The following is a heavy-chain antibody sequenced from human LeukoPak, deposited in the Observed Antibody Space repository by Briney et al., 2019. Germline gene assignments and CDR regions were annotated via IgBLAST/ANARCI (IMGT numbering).Heavy chain of an antibody. CDR3: ARLAVVAATARYYYGMDV. V-gene: IGHV3-48*03. J-gene: IGHJ6*04. D-gene: IGHD2-15*01. CDR1: GFTFSSYE. CDR2: ISSSGSTI. Sequence: GGSLRLSRAASGFTFSSYEMNWVRQAPGKGLEWVSYISSSGSTIYYADSVKGRFTISRDNAKNSLYLQMNSLRAEDTAVYYCARLAVVAATARYYYGMDVWGKGTTVTVSS.